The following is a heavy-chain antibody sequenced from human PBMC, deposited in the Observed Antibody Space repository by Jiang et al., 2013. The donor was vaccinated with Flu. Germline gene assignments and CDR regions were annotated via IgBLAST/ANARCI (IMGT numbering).Heavy chain of an antibody. CDR3: ARSDSSGYQSGWDP. D-gene: IGHD3-22*01. Sequence: GLLKPSETLSLTCTVSGGSISSSSYYWGWIRQPPGKGLEWIGSIYYSGSTYYNPSLKSRVTISVDTSKNQFSLKLSSVTAADTAVYYCARSDSSGYQSGWDPWGQGTLVTVSS. V-gene: IGHV4-39*07. CDR2: IYYSGST. CDR1: GGSISSSSYY. J-gene: IGHJ5*02.